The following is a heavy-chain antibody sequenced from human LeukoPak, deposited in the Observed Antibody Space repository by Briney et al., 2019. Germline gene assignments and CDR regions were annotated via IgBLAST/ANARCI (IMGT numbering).Heavy chain of an antibody. CDR2: IYYSGST. V-gene: IGHV4-59*01. J-gene: IGHJ3*02. CDR1: GGTISSYY. CDR3: ARQFGDYDAFDI. D-gene: IGHD4-17*01. Sequence: SETLSLTCTVSGGTISSYYWSCIRQPPGKGLEWIGYIYYSGSTNYNPSLKSRVTISVDTSKNQFSLKLSSVTAADTAVYYCARQFGDYDAFDIWGQGTMVTVSS.